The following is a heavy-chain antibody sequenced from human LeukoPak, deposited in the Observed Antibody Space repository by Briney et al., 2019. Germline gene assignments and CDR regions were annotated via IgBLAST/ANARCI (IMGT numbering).Heavy chain of an antibody. J-gene: IGHJ4*03. CDR3: ARDRRGSFYPFDP. D-gene: IGHD3-16*01. Sequence: PSETLSLTCSVSGASLNGYFWNWVRQTPEKGLEWIGYVSHTGATTSNPTLKSRVSITIDTSKSQISLTMTSVTAADSALYYCARDRRGSFYPFDPWGPGTIVSVSA. V-gene: IGHV4-59*01. CDR2: VSHTGAT. CDR1: GASLNGYF.